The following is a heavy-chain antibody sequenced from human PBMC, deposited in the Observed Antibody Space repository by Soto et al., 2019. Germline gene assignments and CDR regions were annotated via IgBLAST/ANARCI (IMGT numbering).Heavy chain of an antibody. Sequence: TGGSLRLSCAASGFTFSSYWMHWVRQAPGKGLVWVSRINSDGSSTSYADSVKGRFTISRDNAKNTLYLQMNSLRAEDTAVYYCARDQAYCGGDCWDYYYGMDVWGQGTTVTVSS. CDR2: INSDGSST. CDR1: GFTFSSYW. D-gene: IGHD2-21*02. V-gene: IGHV3-74*01. J-gene: IGHJ6*02. CDR3: ARDQAYCGGDCWDYYYGMDV.